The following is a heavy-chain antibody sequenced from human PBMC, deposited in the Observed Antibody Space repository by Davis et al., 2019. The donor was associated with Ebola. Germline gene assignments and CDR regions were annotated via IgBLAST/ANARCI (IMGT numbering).Heavy chain of an antibody. D-gene: IGHD1-26*01. V-gene: IGHV3-23*01. CDR3: GGAWD. Sequence: PGGSLRLSCAASGVTFKNDAMGWVRQAPGKGLEWVSRISSNGDTAYYADSVRGRFTISRDNSRNTLYLQMNNLRAEDTALYYCGGAWDWGQGTLVTVSS. J-gene: IGHJ4*02. CDR1: GVTFKNDA. CDR2: ISSNGDTA.